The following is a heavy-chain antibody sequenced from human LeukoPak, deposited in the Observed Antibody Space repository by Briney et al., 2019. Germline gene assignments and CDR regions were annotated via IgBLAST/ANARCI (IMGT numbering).Heavy chain of an antibody. D-gene: IGHD3-22*01. V-gene: IGHV4-34*01. CDR1: GGSFSGYY. CDR3: AFGITMIVVAPQGPIDY. CDR2: INHSGST. J-gene: IGHJ4*02. Sequence: SETLSLTCAVYGGSFSGYYWSWIRQPPGKGLEWIGEINHSGSTNYNPSLKSRVTISVDTSKNQFSLKLSSVTAADTAVYYCAFGITMIVVAPQGPIDYWGQGTLVTVSS.